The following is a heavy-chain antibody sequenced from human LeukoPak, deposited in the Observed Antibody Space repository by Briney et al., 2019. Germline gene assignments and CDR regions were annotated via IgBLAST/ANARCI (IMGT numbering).Heavy chain of an antibody. V-gene: IGHV6-1*01. CDR2: TYYRSKWYN. D-gene: IGHD3-10*01. J-gene: IGHJ4*02. CDR3: ARESMVRGVITESFDY. Sequence: SQTLSLTCAISGDSVSSNGAAWNWIRQSPSRGLEWLGRTYYRSKWYNDYAVSVKSRITINPDTSKNQFSLQLNSVTPEDTAVYYCARESMVRGVITESFDYWGQETLVTVSS. CDR1: GDSVSSNGAA.